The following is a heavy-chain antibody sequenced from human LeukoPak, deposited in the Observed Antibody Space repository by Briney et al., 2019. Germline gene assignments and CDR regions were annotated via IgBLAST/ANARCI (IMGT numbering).Heavy chain of an antibody. CDR2: INTNTGNP. CDR3: ARGGPWILRHPTDY. Sequence: GASVKVSCKASGYTFTSYAMNWVRQAPGQGLEWMGWINTNTGNPTYARGFTGRFVFSLDTSVSTAYLQISSLKAEDTAVYYCARGGPWILRHPTDYWGQGTLVTVSS. J-gene: IGHJ4*02. CDR1: GYTFTSYA. D-gene: IGHD5-18*01. V-gene: IGHV7-4-1*02.